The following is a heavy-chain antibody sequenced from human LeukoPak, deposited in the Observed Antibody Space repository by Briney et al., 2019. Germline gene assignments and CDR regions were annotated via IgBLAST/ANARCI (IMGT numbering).Heavy chain of an antibody. D-gene: IGHD6-13*01. CDR2: ISAYNGNT. CDR1: GYTFTSYG. CDR3: ARDHKLRQQLPPQPRYYYYGMDV. V-gene: IGHV1-18*01. Sequence: ASVKVSCKASGYTFTSYGISWVRQAPGQGLEWMGWISAYNGNTNYAQKLQGRVTMTTDTSTSTAYMELRSLRSDDTAVYYCARDHKLRQQLPPQPRYYYYGMDVWGQGTTVTVSS. J-gene: IGHJ6*02.